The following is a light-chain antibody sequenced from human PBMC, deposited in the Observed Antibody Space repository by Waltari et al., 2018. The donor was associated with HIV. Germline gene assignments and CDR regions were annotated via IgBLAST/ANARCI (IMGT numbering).Light chain of an antibody. Sequence: EIVLTQSPGTLSLSPGERVTLSCRASQTGRSNYLAWYQQKPGHAPRLLIYDAVKRATGIPVRFSGSGSGTDFTLTFSRLEPEDFAVYYCQQYGGSARTFGQGTKVEI. CDR3: QQYGGSART. CDR1: QTGRSNY. J-gene: IGKJ1*01. CDR2: DAV. V-gene: IGKV3-20*01.